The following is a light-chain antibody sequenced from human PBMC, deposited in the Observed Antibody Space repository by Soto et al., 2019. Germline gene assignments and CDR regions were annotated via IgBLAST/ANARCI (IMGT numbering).Light chain of an antibody. CDR1: QGIRND. V-gene: IGKV1-6*01. J-gene: IGKJ1*01. Sequence: AIQMTQSPSSLSASVGDRVTITCRASQGIRNDLGWYQQKPGKAPKLLFYAASSLQSGVPSRFSGSGSGTDFTLTISSLQPEDFANYYCLQDYNYPWTFGQGTKVEIK. CDR2: AAS. CDR3: LQDYNYPWT.